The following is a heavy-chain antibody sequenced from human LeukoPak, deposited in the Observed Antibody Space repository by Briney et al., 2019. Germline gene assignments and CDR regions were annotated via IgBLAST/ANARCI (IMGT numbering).Heavy chain of an antibody. Sequence: SETLSLTCTVSGGSIRSTSFHWGWIRQPAGQGLEWIGSIYYSGSTYYNPSLKSRVTISVDTSKNQFSLKLSSMTAASTAVYYCARLPSDYSPDYWGQGTLVTVSS. V-gene: IGHV4-39*01. CDR3: ARLPSDYSPDY. J-gene: IGHJ4*02. D-gene: IGHD4-11*01. CDR1: GGSIRSTSFH. CDR2: IYYSGST.